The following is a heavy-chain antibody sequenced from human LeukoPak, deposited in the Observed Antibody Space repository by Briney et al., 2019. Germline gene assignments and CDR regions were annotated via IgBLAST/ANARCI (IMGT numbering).Heavy chain of an antibody. CDR1: GYTFTGYY. D-gene: IGHD3-22*01. CDR2: INPNSGGT. Sequence: ASVKVSCKASGYTFTGYYMHRVRQAPGQGLEWMGWINPNSGGTNYAQKFQGRVTMTRDTSISTAYMELSRLRSDDTAVYYCARDYYDSSGPVGEDYWGQGTLVTVSS. CDR3: ARDYYDSSGPVGEDY. V-gene: IGHV1-2*02. J-gene: IGHJ4*02.